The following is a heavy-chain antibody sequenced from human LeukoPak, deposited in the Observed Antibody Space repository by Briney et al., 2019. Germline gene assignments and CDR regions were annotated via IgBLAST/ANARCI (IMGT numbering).Heavy chain of an antibody. CDR2: INTDGSTT. V-gene: IGHV3-74*01. J-gene: IGHJ4*02. D-gene: IGHD3-22*01. CDR3: ANFGGYSTYYFDY. CDR1: EFTFSRYW. Sequence: GGSLRLSCAASEFTFSRYWMHWVRQVPGKGLVWVSRINTDGSTTYYADSVKGRFTISRDNSENTLYLQMNSLRAEDTAVYYCANFGGYSTYYFDYWGQGTLVTVSS.